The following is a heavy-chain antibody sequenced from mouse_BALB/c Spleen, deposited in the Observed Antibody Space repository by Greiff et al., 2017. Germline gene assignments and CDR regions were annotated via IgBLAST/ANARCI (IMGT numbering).Heavy chain of an antibody. CDR3: ARHGAGTRDWFAY. CDR1: GFTFSSYG. V-gene: IGHV5-6*01. CDR2: ISSGGSYT. J-gene: IGHJ3*01. Sequence: EVKLMESGGDLVKPGGSLKLSCAASGFTFSSYGMSWVRQTPDKRLEWVATISSGGSYTYYPDSVKGRFTISRDNAKNTLYLQMSSLKSEDTAMYYCARHGAGTRDWFAYWGQGTLVTVSA. D-gene: IGHD4-1*01.